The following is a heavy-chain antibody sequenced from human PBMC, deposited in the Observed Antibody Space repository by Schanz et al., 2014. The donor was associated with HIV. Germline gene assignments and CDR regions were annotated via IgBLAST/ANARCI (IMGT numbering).Heavy chain of an antibody. CDR2: IKQDGGEK. V-gene: IGHV3-7*01. CDR3: RAWLLGDLMDV. CDR1: GFTFSRYW. D-gene: IGHD3-22*01. J-gene: IGHJ6*02. Sequence: EVQLVESGGGLVQPGGSLRLSCAASGFTFSRYWMNWVRQAPGKGLEWVASIKQDGGEKHYVSSVKGRFTISRDNVKNSLYLQMSSLRAEDTAVYYCRAWLLGDLMDVWGQGTTVTVSS.